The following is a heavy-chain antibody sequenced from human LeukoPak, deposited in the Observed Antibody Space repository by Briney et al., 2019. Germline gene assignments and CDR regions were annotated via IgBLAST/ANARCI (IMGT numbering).Heavy chain of an antibody. Sequence: PGGSLRLSCAASGFTFSSYAMHWVRQPPGKGLEWVAFIRYDGTNKYYSDSVKGRLTISRDNSKNTLYLQMNSLRVEDTAVYYCAKPLLGGNSYGSDAFDIWGQGTIVTVSS. V-gene: IGHV3-30*02. D-gene: IGHD5-18*01. J-gene: IGHJ3*02. CDR2: IRYDGTNK. CDR3: AKPLLGGNSYGSDAFDI. CDR1: GFTFSSYA.